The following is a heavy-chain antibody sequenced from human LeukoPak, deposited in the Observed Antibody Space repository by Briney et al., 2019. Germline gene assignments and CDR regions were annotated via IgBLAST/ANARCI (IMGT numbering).Heavy chain of an antibody. J-gene: IGHJ4*02. CDR2: IYTSGST. Sequence: SETLSLTCTVSGGSISSYYWSWIRQPAGKGLEWIGRIYTSGSTNYNPSLKSRVTMSVDTSKNQFSLKLSSVTAADTAVYYCARRPFWSGYYKGNYYFDYWGQGTLVTVSS. D-gene: IGHD3-3*01. V-gene: IGHV4-4*07. CDR3: ARRPFWSGYYKGNYYFDY. CDR1: GGSISSYY.